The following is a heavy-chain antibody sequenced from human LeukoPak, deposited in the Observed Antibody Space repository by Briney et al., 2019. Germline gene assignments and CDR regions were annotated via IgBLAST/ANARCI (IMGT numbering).Heavy chain of an antibody. D-gene: IGHD3-22*01. J-gene: IGHJ4*02. CDR1: GFTFSSYG. CDR3: ARDWYMKRGYYDSSGYHDY. CDR2: IWYDGSNK. Sequence: GGTLRLSCAASGFTFSSYGMLWVRQAPGKGLEWVAVIWYDGSNKYYADSVKGRFTISRDNSKNTLYLQMNSLRAEDTAVYYCARDWYMKRGYYDSSGYHDYWGQGTLVTVSS. V-gene: IGHV3-33*01.